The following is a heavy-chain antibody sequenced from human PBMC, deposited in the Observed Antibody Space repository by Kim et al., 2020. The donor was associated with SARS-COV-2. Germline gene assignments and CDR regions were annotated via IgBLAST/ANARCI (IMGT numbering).Heavy chain of an antibody. CDR1: GYTFTDYL. CDR3: VREVPGTYYSGV. J-gene: IGHJ6*02. Sequence: ASVKVSCKASGYTFTDYLIHWVRQAPGQGLEWMGWVSPNDGATRYAQSFQGRVTMTRDTSITTGYMELSSLTSDDTAVYYCVREVPGTYYSGVWGQGTTVTVSS. V-gene: IGHV1-2*02. D-gene: IGHD3-22*01. CDR2: VSPNDGAT.